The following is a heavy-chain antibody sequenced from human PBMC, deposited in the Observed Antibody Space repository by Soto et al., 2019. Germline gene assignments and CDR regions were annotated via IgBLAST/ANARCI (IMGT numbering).Heavy chain of an antibody. CDR2: IYYSGST. J-gene: IGHJ6*02. V-gene: IGHV4-39*01. CDR3: ASPGPKNYDYYGMDV. D-gene: IGHD2-8*02. CDR1: GGSISSSSYY. Sequence: QLQLQESGPGLVKPSETLSLTCTVSGGSISSSSYYWGWIRQPPGKGLEWIGSIYYSGSTYYNPSPTSRATISVDTSKNQFSLKLSSVTAADTAVYYCASPGPKNYDYYGMDVWGQGTTVTVSS.